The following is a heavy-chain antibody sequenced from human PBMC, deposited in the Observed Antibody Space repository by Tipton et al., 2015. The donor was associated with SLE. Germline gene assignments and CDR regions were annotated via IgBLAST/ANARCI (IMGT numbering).Heavy chain of an antibody. J-gene: IGHJ4*02. V-gene: IGHV4-38-2*02. CDR3: ARAGRAWNLFDY. D-gene: IGHD1-1*01. CDR1: GYSISSGYY. CDR2: IYHSGST. Sequence: TLSLICTVSGYSISSGYYWGWIRQPPGKGLEWIGSIYHSGSTYYNPSLKSRVTISVDTSKNQFSLKLSSVTAADTAVYYCARAGRAWNLFDYWGQGTLVTVSS.